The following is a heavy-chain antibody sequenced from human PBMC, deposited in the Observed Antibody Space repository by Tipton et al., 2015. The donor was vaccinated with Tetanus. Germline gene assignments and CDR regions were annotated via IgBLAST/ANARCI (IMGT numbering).Heavy chain of an antibody. CDR1: GGSINNYY. V-gene: IGHV4-59*01. D-gene: IGHD3-3*01. J-gene: IGHJ4*02. Sequence: LRLSCTVSGGSINNYYWSWIRQPPGRGLEWIAYIFYSGSTNYSPSLKSRVTISVDTSKNQFSLRLNSVTAADTAVYYCARANYDFPKKGPFDSWGQGTLVIVSS. CDR2: IFYSGST. CDR3: ARANYDFPKKGPFDS.